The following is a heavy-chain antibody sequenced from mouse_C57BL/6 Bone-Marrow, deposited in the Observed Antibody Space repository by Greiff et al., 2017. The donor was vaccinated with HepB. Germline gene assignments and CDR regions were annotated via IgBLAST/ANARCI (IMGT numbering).Heavy chain of an antibody. Sequence: VQLQQSGAELVRPGASVKLSCTASGFNIKDDYMHWVKQRPEQGLEWIGWIDPENGDTEYASKFQGKATITADTSSNTAYLQLSSLTSEDTAVYYGTFYGNYPYCDYWGQGTTLTVSS. CDR1: GFNIKDDY. CDR2: IDPENGDT. J-gene: IGHJ2*01. D-gene: IGHD2-1*01. V-gene: IGHV14-4*01. CDR3: TFYGNYPYCDY.